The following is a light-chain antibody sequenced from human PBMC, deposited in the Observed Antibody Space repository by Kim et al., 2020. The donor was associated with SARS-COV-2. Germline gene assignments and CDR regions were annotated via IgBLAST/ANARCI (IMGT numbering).Light chain of an antibody. CDR1: SLRNYY. Sequence: SSELTQDPAVSVALGQTVRITCQGDSLRNYYASWFQQQPGQAPVLVIFGKSSRPSGIPDRFSGSSSGNTASMTITGAQAEDEADYYCASRDSSGSHVVFG. V-gene: IGLV3-19*01. CDR2: GKS. CDR3: ASRDSSGSHVV. J-gene: IGLJ2*01.